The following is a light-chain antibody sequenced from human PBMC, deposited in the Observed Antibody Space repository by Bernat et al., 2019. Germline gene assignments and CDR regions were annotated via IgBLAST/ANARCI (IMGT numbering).Light chain of an antibody. CDR2: EVS. CDR1: SSDVGSYNL. CDR3: CSCAGSSTLEV. J-gene: IGLJ3*02. Sequence: QSALTQPASVSGSPGQSITISCTGTSSDVGSYNLVSWYQQHPGKAPKLMIYEVSKRPSGVSNRFSGSKSGNTASLTISGLQAEDEADYYCCSCAGSSTLEVFGGGTKLTVL. V-gene: IGLV2-23*02.